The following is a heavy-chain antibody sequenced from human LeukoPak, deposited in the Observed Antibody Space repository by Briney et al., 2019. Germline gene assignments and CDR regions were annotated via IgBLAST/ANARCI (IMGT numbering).Heavy chain of an antibody. CDR3: AKGQESGSYYYYMDV. D-gene: IGHD1-26*01. Sequence: PGGSLRLSCAASGFTFSHYSMHWVRQAPGEGLEWLAVISYVGSNEYYSDSVKGRFTISRDNSKNTLYLQMNSLRAEDTAVYYCAKGQESGSYYYYMDVWGKGTTVTVSS. CDR1: GFTFSHYS. CDR2: ISYVGSNE. V-gene: IGHV3-30-3*01. J-gene: IGHJ6*03.